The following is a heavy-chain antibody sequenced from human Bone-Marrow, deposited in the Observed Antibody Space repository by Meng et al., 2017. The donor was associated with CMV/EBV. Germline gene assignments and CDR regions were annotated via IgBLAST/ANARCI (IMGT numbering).Heavy chain of an antibody. Sequence: GESLKISCAASGCTFSSYDMHWVRQATGKGLEWVSAIGTAGDTYYPGSVKGRFTISRENAKNSLYLQMNSLRAGYSAVYYCARGSPTPDVGAFVIWGQGKMVTV. V-gene: IGHV3-13*01. D-gene: IGHD1-26*01. CDR3: ARGSPTPDVGAFVI. CDR2: IGTAGDT. J-gene: IGHJ3*02. CDR1: GCTFSSYD.